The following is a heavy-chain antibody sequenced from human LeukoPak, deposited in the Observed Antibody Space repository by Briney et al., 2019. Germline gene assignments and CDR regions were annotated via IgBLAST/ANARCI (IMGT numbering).Heavy chain of an antibody. CDR2: ISYDGSNK. J-gene: IGHJ4*02. CDR1: GFTISSYA. Sequence: SGGSLRRSCAVSGFTISSYAMHWVRQAPGKGLEWVAVISYDGSNKYYADSVKGRFTISRDNSKNTLYLQMNSLRAEDTAVYYCARDPTWSYPRGYFDYWGQGTLVTVSS. V-gene: IGHV3-30-3*01. D-gene: IGHD1-26*01. CDR3: ARDPTWSYPRGYFDY.